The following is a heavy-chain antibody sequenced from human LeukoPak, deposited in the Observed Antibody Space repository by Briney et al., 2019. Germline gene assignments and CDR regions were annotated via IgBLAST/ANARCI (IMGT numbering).Heavy chain of an antibody. J-gene: IGHJ4*02. CDR2: IYTSGST. V-gene: IGHV4-61*10. CDR3: ARGGGRYGYHAARGTKVFDY. CDR1: GGSISSGSYY. Sequence: SETLSLTCTVSGGSISSGSYYWSWIRQPAGKGLEWIGCIYTSGSTNYNPSLKSRVTISLDTSKNQFSLKLSSVTAADTAVYYCARGGGRYGYHAARGTKVFDYWGQGTLVTVSS. D-gene: IGHD5-18*01.